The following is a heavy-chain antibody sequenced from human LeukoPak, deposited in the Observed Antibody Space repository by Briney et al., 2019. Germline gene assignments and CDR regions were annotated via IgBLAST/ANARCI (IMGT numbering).Heavy chain of an antibody. CDR1: GVSFSGYY. CDR2: INHSGST. Sequence: TPSETLSLTCAVYGVSFSGYYWSWIRQPPGKGLEWIGEINHSGSTNYNPSLKSRVTISVDTSKNQFSLKLSSVTAADTAVYYCASYTAGGGGLDYWGQGTLVTVSS. D-gene: IGHD5-18*01. J-gene: IGHJ4*02. V-gene: IGHV4-34*01. CDR3: ASYTAGGGGLDY.